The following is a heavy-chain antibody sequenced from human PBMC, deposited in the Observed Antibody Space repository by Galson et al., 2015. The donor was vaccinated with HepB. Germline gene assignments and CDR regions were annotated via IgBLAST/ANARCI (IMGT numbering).Heavy chain of an antibody. CDR1: GFTVSSNY. CDR2: IYSGGST. J-gene: IGHJ4*02. V-gene: IGHV3-53*01. D-gene: IGHD6-19*01. CDR3: GGSGWYGVVDY. Sequence: SLRLSCAASGFTVSSNYMSWVRQAPGKGLEWVSVIYSGGSTYYADSVKGRFTISRDNSKNTLYLQMNSRRAEDTAVYYCGGSGWYGVVDYWGQGTLVTVSS.